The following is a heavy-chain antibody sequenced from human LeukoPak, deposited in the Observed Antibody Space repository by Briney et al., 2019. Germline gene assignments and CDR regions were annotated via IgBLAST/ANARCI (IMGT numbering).Heavy chain of an antibody. CDR1: GFTFSRFT. CDR3: TTRLRNHFDY. Sequence: QPGGSLRLSWAPAGFTFSRFTMNWVRQAAGEGIEWVSTISDGSRDTYYAGSVNGPFTISRDHSQNIVYLQMDSLPAEDTALYYCTTRLRNHFDYWGQGTQVTVSS. D-gene: IGHD5-12*01. CDR2: ISDGSRDT. J-gene: IGHJ4*02. V-gene: IGHV3-23*01.